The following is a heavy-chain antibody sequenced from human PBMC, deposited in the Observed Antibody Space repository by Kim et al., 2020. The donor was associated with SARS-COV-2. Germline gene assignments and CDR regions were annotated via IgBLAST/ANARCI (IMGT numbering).Heavy chain of an antibody. Sequence: ASVKVSCKASGYTFTSYGISWVRQAPGQGLEWMGWISAYNGNTNYAQKLQGRVTMTTDTSTSTAYMELRSLRSDDTAVYYCARDSGPPLLGSTPYTLIDFDYWGQGTLVTVSS. CDR2: ISAYNGNT. V-gene: IGHV1-18*01. CDR3: ARDSGPPLLGSTPYTLIDFDY. D-gene: IGHD2-8*02. CDR1: GYTFTSYG. J-gene: IGHJ4*02.